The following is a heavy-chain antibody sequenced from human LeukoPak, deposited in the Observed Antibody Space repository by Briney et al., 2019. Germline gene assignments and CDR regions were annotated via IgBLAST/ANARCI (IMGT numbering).Heavy chain of an antibody. CDR1: GGSISSYY. Sequence: PPETLSLTCTVSGGSISSYYWSWIRQPAGKGLEWIGRIYTSGSTNYSPSLKSRVTMSLDTSKNQFSLKLSSVTAADTAVYYCARGGYSGSSDYWGQGTLVTVSS. V-gene: IGHV4-4*07. J-gene: IGHJ4*02. CDR2: IYTSGST. D-gene: IGHD1-26*01. CDR3: ARGGYSGSSDY.